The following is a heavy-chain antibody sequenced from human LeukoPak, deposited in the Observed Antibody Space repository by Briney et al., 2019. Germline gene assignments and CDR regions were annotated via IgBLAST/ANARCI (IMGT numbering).Heavy chain of an antibody. CDR2: INHSGST. CDR3: ASLTMVRAYYYYYGMDV. Sequence: SETLSLTCAVYGGSFSGYYWSWIRQPPGKGLKWIGEINHSGSTNYNPSLKSRVTISVDTSKNQFSLKLSSVTAADTAVYYCASLTMVRAYYYYYGMDVWGQGTTVTVSS. V-gene: IGHV4-34*01. J-gene: IGHJ6*02. D-gene: IGHD3-10*01. CDR1: GGSFSGYY.